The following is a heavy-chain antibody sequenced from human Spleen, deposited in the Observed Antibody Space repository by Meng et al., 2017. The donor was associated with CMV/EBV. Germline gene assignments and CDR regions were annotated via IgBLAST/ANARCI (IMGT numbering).Heavy chain of an antibody. CDR1: GGSISSSSYY. Sequence: SETLSLTCTVSGGSISSSSYYWGWIRQPPGKGLEWIGSIHYSGSTYYNPSLKSRVTISVDTSKTQLSLKLTSVTAADTAVYYCARARAYDLAVHYWGQGTLVTVSS. J-gene: IGHJ4*02. D-gene: IGHD3-3*01. CDR2: IHYSGST. CDR3: ARARAYDLAVHY. V-gene: IGHV4-39*07.